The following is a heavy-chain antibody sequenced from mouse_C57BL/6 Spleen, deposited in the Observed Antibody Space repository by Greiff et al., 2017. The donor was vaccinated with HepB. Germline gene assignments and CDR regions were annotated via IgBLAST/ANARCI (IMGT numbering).Heavy chain of an antibody. Sequence: EVMLVESGGGLVKPGGSLKLSCAASGFTFSSYAMSWVRQTPEKRLEWVATISDGGSYTYYPDNVKGRFTISRDNAKNNLYLQMSHLKSEDTAMYYCARDPSHYAMDYWGQGTSVTVSS. V-gene: IGHV5-4*01. CDR3: ARDPSHYAMDY. CDR1: GFTFSSYA. CDR2: ISDGGSYT. J-gene: IGHJ4*01.